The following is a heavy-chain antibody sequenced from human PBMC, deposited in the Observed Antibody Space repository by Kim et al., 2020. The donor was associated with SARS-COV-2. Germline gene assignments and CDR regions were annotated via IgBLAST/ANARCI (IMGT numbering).Heavy chain of an antibody. CDR2: IYYSGTT. Sequence: SETLSLTCTVSGDSITNGAYYWTWIRHHPGKGLEWIGCIYYSGTTYYNPSLESRLAISLDKSNNLFSLKLNSVTAADTAVYYCARALSGSSLAQSTNDHWGPGTPVTVSS. CDR3: ARALSGSSLAQSTNDH. CDR1: GDSITNGAYY. V-gene: IGHV4-31*03. J-gene: IGHJ4*02. D-gene: IGHD3-10*01.